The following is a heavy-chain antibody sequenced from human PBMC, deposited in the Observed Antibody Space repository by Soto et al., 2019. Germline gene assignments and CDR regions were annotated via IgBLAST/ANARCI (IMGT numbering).Heavy chain of an antibody. CDR1: GFTFSSYG. CDR3: VKERYAQLWLEDYGMDV. CDR2: ISYDGTDK. Sequence: WSLRLSCAASGFTFSSYGIHWVRQAPGKGLEWVALISYDGTDKYYADSVKGRFTISRDNSKNTLYLQMSSLGPEDTAVYYCVKERYAQLWLEDYGMDVWGQGTTVTVSS. J-gene: IGHJ6*02. V-gene: IGHV3-30*18. D-gene: IGHD5-18*01.